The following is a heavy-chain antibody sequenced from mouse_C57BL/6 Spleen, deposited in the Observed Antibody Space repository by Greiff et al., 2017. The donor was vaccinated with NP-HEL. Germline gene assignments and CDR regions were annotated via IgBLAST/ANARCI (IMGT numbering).Heavy chain of an antibody. CDR3: ARRDGNSLYAMDY. CDR1: GFTFSDYY. CDR2: ISNGVGST. D-gene: IGHD2-1*01. Sequence: EVQLVESGGGLVQPGGSLKLSCAASGFTFSDYYMYWVRQTPEKRLEWVAYISNGVGSTYNPDTVKCRFTISRDTAKNTLYLQMSRLKSEDLAMYYCARRDGNSLYAMDYWGKVTSVTVSA. J-gene: IGHJ4*01. V-gene: IGHV5-12*01.